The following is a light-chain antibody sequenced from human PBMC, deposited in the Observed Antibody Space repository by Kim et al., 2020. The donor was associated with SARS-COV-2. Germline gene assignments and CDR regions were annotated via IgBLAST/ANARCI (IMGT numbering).Light chain of an antibody. CDR3: QQRDIWPIT. J-gene: IGKJ5*01. CDR2: DAS. Sequence: EVVLTQSPATLSLSPGDRATLSCRASQSVSTFLAWYQQKPGQAPRLLIYDASNTAIGIPARFSGSGSGTDFTLTISSLEPEDFAVYYCQQRDIWPITFGQGTRLEIK. V-gene: IGKV3-11*01. CDR1: QSVSTF.